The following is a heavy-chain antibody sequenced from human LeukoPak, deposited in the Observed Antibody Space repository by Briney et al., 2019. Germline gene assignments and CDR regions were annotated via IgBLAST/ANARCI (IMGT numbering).Heavy chain of an antibody. J-gene: IGHJ4*02. CDR2: IKQDGSEK. CDR1: GFTFDDYG. D-gene: IGHD6-13*01. Sequence: PGGSLRLSCAASGFTFDDYGMSWVRQAPGKGLEWVANIKQDGSEKYYVDSVKGRFTISRDNAKNSLYLQMNSLRAEDTAVYYCARDPNSRNEFDYWGQGTLVTVSS. V-gene: IGHV3-7*01. CDR3: ARDPNSRNEFDY.